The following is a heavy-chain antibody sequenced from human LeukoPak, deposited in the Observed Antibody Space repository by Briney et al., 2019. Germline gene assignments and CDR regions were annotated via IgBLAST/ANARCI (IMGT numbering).Heavy chain of an antibody. D-gene: IGHD6-13*01. J-gene: IGHJ4*02. CDR2: ISTYNGDT. V-gene: IGHV1-18*01. CDR3: ARGPRAAADDY. Sequence: ASVKVSCKASGYTFTSYGISWVRQAPGQGLEWMGWISTYNGDTNYAQKLQGRVTMTRDTSASTAYMELSSLTSEDTAVYYCARGPRAAADDYWGQGTLVTVSS. CDR1: GYTFTSYG.